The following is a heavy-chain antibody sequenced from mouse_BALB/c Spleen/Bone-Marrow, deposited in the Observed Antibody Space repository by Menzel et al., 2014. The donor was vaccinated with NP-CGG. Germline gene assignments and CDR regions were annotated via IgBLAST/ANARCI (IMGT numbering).Heavy chain of an antibody. CDR3: ARPDVSAYAMDY. J-gene: IGHJ4*01. CDR1: GFDFSRYW. V-gene: IGHV4-1*02. Sequence: EVQLQESGGGLVKPGGSLKLSCAASGFDFSRYWMSWVRQAPGKGLKWIGDINPDSSSINYTPSLKDIFIISRDNAKNTLYLQMSKVRSEDTALYYCARPDVSAYAMDYWGQGTSVTVSS. CDR2: INPDSSSI.